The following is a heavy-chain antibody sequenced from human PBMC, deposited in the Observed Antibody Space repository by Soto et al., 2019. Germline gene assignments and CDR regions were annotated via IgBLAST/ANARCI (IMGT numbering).Heavy chain of an antibody. CDR3: ARTYGGDYFDS. J-gene: IGHJ4*02. CDR1: GGSISSGDYY. CDR2: IYYRGRT. Sequence: QVQLQESGPGLVKPSQTLSLTCTVSGGSISSGDYYWAWIRQPPGKGLEWIGHIYYRGRTYYNPSLKSRVTISVDTSKNQFSLNLNSVTASDTAVYLCARTYGGDYFDSWGQGTLVTVSS. D-gene: IGHD2-21*01. V-gene: IGHV4-30-4*01.